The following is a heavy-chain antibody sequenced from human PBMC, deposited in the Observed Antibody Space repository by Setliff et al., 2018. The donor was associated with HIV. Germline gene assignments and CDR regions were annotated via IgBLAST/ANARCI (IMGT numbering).Heavy chain of an antibody. CDR2: IYESGST. V-gene: IGHV4-39*01. CDR1: GGSISTSSYY. J-gene: IGHJ4*02. D-gene: IGHD3-22*01. Sequence: SETLSLTCTVSGGSISTSSYYWGWIRQPPGKGLEWIGSIYESGSTYYNPSLKSRVSISVDTSKNQFSLKLSSVTAADTAVYYCARQHSESRDFDYGGQGTLVTVSS. CDR3: ARQHSESRDFDY.